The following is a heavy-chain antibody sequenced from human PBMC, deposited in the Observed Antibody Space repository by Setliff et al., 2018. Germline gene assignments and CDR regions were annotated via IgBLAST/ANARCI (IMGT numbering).Heavy chain of an antibody. Sequence: SETLSLTCTVSGGSISSYYWSWIRQPPGKRLEWIGYIYYSGSTYYKPSLKSRVTISVDTSKNQFSLKLSSVTAADTAVYYCARVRSYGSGNYYYYYYDMDVWGQGTTVTVSS. CDR1: GGSISSYY. D-gene: IGHD3-10*01. CDR2: IYYSGST. J-gene: IGHJ6*02. V-gene: IGHV4-59*12. CDR3: ARVRSYGSGNYYYYYYDMDV.